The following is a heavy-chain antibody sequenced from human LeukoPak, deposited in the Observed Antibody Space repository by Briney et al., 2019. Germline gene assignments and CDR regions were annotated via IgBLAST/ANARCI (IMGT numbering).Heavy chain of an antibody. V-gene: IGHV4-34*01. CDR1: GGSFSGYY. CDR2: INHSGST. D-gene: IGHD3/OR15-3a*01. J-gene: IGHJ5*02. CDR3: ARAAGLPPRWFDP. Sequence: SETLSLTCAVYGGSFSGYYWSWIRQPPGKGLEWIGEINHSGSTNYNPSLKSRVTISVDTSKNQFSLKLSSVTAADAAVYYCARAAGLPPRWFDPWGQGTLVTVSS.